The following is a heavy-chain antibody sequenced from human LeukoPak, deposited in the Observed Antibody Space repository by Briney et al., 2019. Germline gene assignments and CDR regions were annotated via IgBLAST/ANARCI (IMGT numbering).Heavy chain of an antibody. D-gene: IGHD5-12*01. CDR1: GDSISSGAYF. J-gene: IGHJ4*02. CDR3: ARAHGSGGDYFDY. CDR2: IYYSGTT. Sequence: PSETLSLTCTVSGDSISSGAYFWSWIRQHPGKGLEWLGFIYYSGTTYYNPSLKSRLTLSKDTSKNHFSLTLSSVTAADTAVYYCARAHGSGGDYFDYWGQGTLVTVSS. V-gene: IGHV4-31*03.